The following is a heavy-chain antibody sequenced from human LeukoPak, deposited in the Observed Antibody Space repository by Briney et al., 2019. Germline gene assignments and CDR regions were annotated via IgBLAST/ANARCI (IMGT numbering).Heavy chain of an antibody. CDR2: IYSGGST. Sequence: GGSLRLSCAASGFTVSSNYMSWVRQAPGKGLEWVSVIYSGGSTYYADSVKGRFTISRDNSKNTLYLQMSSLRAEDTAVYYCAGGPMATITPYWGQGTLVTVSS. CDR3: AGGPMATITPY. D-gene: IGHD5-24*01. J-gene: IGHJ4*02. V-gene: IGHV3-53*01. CDR1: GFTVSSNY.